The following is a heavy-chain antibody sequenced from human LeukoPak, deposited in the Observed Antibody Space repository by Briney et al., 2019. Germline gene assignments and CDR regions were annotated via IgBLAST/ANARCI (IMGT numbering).Heavy chain of an antibody. J-gene: IGHJ4*02. CDR2: ISSSSSYI. CDR1: GFTFSSYS. V-gene: IGHV3-21*01. CDR3: ARGSIAAAGGIDY. D-gene: IGHD6-13*01. Sequence: PGGSLRLSCAAYGFTFSSYSMTWVRQAQGKGLEWVSSISSSSSYIYYADSVKGRFTISIDNAKNSLYLQMNSLRAEDTAVYYCARGSIAAAGGIDYWGQGTLVTVSS.